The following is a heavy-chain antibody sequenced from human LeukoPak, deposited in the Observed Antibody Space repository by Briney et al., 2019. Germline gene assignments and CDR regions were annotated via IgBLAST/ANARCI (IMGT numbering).Heavy chain of an antibody. D-gene: IGHD3-22*01. V-gene: IGHV1-69*02. CDR1: GCTFISYT. Sequence: SVKVSFKASGCTFISYTINWVRQAPGQRLEWMGGINPIHGIANYAQKFQGRVTITADKSTSTAYMEVSRVRSEDTGLYSCARAGRRYSESSGYFERAFDSWGQGTLVTVSS. J-gene: IGHJ5*01. CDR3: ARAGRRYSESSGYFERAFDS. CDR2: INPIHGIA.